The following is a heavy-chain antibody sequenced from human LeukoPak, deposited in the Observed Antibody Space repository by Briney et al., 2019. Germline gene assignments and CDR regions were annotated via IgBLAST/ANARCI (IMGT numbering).Heavy chain of an antibody. Sequence: SETLSLTCIVSGGSISSYYWNWIRQPPGKGLEWIGFIYYSGSTNYNPSLKSRVTISVDTSKNQFSLKLSSVTAADTAVYYCARDGLRLPETQYYYYGMDVWGQGTTVTVSS. D-gene: IGHD1-14*01. CDR3: ARDGLRLPETQYYYYGMDV. V-gene: IGHV4-59*01. CDR2: IYYSGST. J-gene: IGHJ6*02. CDR1: GGSISSYY.